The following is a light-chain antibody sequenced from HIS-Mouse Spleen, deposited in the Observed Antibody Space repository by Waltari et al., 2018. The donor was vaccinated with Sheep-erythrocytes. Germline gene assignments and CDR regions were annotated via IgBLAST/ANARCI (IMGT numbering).Light chain of an antibody. CDR2: EGS. J-gene: IGLJ2*01. Sequence: QSALTQPASVSGSPGQSITISCTGTSSDVGSYNLVSWYQQHPGKAPQLMIYEGSKRPSGVSNRFSGSKSGNTASLTISGLQAEDEADYYCCSYAGSSTLVFGGGTK. CDR1: SSDVGSYNL. CDR3: CSYAGSSTLV. V-gene: IGLV2-23*01.